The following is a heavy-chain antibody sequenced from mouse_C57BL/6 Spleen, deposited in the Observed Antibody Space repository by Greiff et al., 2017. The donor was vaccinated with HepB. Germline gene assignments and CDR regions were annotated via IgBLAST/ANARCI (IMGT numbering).Heavy chain of an antibody. D-gene: IGHD1-1*01. CDR3: ARSYYGSSYWYFDV. Sequence: VQLQQSGAELVKPGASVKMSCKASGHTFTTYPIEWMKQNHGKSLEWIGNFHPYNDDTKYNEKFKGKATLTVEKSSSTVYLELSRLTSDDSAVYYCARSYYGSSYWYFDVWGTGTTVTVSS. CDR1: GHTFTTYP. J-gene: IGHJ1*03. V-gene: IGHV1-47*01. CDR2: FHPYNDDT.